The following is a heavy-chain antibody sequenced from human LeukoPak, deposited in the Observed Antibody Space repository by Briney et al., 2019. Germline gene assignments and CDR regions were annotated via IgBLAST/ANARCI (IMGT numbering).Heavy chain of an antibody. J-gene: IGHJ5*02. V-gene: IGHV3-33*06. CDR1: GFTFSSYG. Sequence: GGSLRLSCAASGFTFSSYGMHWVRQAPGKGLEWVAVIWYDGSNKYYADSVKGRFTISRDNSKNTLYLQMNSLRAEDTAVYYCAKGGYSYQNWFDPWGQGILVTVSS. CDR2: IWYDGSNK. D-gene: IGHD5-18*01. CDR3: AKGGYSYQNWFDP.